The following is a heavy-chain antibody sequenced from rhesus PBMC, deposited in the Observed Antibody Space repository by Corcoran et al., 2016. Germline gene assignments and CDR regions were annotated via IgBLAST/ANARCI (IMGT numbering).Heavy chain of an antibody. D-gene: IGHD6-25*01. CDR2: IYGSSKST. V-gene: IGHV4S10*01. CDR3: ARVWGGSWTCDY. CDR1: GGSISDSYR. J-gene: IGHJ4*01. Sequence: QVQLQESGPGVVKPSETLSLTCAVSGGSISDSYRWSWIRQPPGKELEWIGYIYGSSKSTNYNPALKSRVTISQDTSRNQFSLKLSSVTAADTAVYYCARVWGGSWTCDYWGQGVLVTVSS.